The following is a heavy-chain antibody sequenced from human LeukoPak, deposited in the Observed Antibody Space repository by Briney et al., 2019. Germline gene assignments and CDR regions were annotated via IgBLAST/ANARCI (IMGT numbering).Heavy chain of an antibody. CDR1: GYTFTSYA. CDR3: ARGNVYRRIYYYGMDV. V-gene: IGHV1-3*01. D-gene: IGHD6-25*01. CDR2: INAGIGNT. Sequence: ASVKVSCKASGYTFTSYAMHLVRQAPGQRLEGMGWINAGIGNTKYSQKFQGRVTITRDTSASTAYMELSSLRSEDTAVYYCARGNVYRRIYYYGMDVWGKGTTVTVSS. J-gene: IGHJ6*04.